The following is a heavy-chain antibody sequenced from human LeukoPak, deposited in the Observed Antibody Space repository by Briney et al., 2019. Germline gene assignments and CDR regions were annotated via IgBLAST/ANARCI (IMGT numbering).Heavy chain of an antibody. CDR1: GFTFSNYA. V-gene: IGHV3-23*01. CDR3: AKDGDTTALYFFWYFDL. CDR2: ITGNGATT. J-gene: IGHJ2*01. Sequence: PGGSLRLSCAASGFTFSNYAMTWVRQAPGKGLEWVASITGNGATTQYAGSVKGRFTISRENSKNTVYLQMSSLGAEDTAIYYCAKDGDTTALYFFWYFDLWGRGTLVTVYS. D-gene: IGHD3-16*01.